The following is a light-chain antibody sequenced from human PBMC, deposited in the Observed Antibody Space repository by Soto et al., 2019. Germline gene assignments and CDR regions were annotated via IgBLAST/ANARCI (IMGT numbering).Light chain of an antibody. CDR1: QGIGTH. CDR3: QQSYSTTWT. Sequence: IQMNQSPSALSASVGVRVTITGRASQGIGTHLKWYQEKPEKAPKLLIDAASSLQSGVPSRFSGSGSETDFTLTISSLQPEDFATYSCQQSYSTTWTFGQGTK. CDR2: AAS. V-gene: IGKV1-39*01. J-gene: IGKJ1*01.